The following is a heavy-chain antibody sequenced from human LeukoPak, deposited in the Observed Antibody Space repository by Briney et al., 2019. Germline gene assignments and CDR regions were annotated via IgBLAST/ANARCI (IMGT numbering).Heavy chain of an antibody. CDR3: ARVLSSWVDH. CDR2: IYHSGST. D-gene: IGHD6-13*01. V-gene: IGHV4-38-2*01. J-gene: IGHJ4*02. CDR1: SYSISSGYY. Sequence: PSETLSLTCAVSSYSISSGYYWGWIRQPPGKGLEWIGSIYHSGSTYYNPSLKSRVTISVDTSKNQLSLKLSPVTAADTAVYCCARVLSSWVDHWGQGTLVTVSS.